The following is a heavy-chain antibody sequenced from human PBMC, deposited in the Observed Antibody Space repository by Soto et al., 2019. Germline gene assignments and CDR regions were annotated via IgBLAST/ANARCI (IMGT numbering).Heavy chain of an antibody. V-gene: IGHV4-4*07. Sequence: SDTLSITCPVSGYSISNYYWIWIRQPAGKGLEWIGRIYYSGSTNYNPSLKSRVTISVDTSKNQFSLKLSSVTAADTAVYYCARAWGGYSYGYMDYWGQGTLVNVSA. D-gene: IGHD5-18*01. CDR3: ARAWGGYSYGYMDY. CDR1: GYSISNYY. J-gene: IGHJ4*02. CDR2: IYYSGST.